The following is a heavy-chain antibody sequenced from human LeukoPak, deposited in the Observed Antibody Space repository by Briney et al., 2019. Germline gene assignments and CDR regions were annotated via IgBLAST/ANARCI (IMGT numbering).Heavy chain of an antibody. CDR1: GFTFSNYA. D-gene: IGHD3-16*01. CDR2: INSDGSST. CDR3: ASLIGYFDY. V-gene: IGHV3-74*01. Sequence: QPGGSLRLSCAASGFTFSNYAMSWVRQAPGKGLVWVSRINSDGSSTSYADSVKGRFTISRDNAKNTLYLQMNSLRAEDTAVYYCASLIGYFDYWGQGTLVTVSS. J-gene: IGHJ4*02.